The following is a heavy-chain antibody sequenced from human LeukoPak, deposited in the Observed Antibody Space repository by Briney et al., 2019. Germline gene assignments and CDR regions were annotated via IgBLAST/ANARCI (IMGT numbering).Heavy chain of an antibody. D-gene: IGHD6-19*01. CDR2: ASYDGHNN. J-gene: IGHJ6*03. CDR1: GFTFGDYA. Sequence: PGGSLRLSCAASGFTFGDYAMHWVRQAPGKGLEWVAVASYDGHNNYYAHSVKGRFTISRDNSKNTLYLQMNSLRVEDTALYYCARDGGWYKRGLDNCYYYMDVWGKGTTVIVSS. V-gene: IGHV3-30*04. CDR3: ARDGGWYKRGLDNCYYYMDV.